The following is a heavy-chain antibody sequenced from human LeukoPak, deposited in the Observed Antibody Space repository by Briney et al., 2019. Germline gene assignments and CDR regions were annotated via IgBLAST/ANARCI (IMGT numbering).Heavy chain of an antibody. J-gene: IGHJ5*02. CDR2: IYSNANT. D-gene: IGHD6-13*01. Sequence: SETLSLTCTHPGGSISTSSFYWCWVRQPPGEGLEWIGSIYSNANTYYNPSLKSRVTLSVDTSKNQFPLKLSSVTAGGTALYHCAKGAIPGRMAAAGKSGFGPWGQGTLVTVSS. CDR3: AKGAIPGRMAAAGKSGFGP. V-gene: IGHV4-39*06. CDR1: GGSISTSSFY.